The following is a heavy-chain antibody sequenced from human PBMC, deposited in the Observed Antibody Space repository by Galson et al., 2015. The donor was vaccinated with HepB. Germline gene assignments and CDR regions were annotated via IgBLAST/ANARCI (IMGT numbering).Heavy chain of an antibody. Sequence: SLRLSCAASGFTFSSYAMSWVRQAPGKGLEWVSAISGSGGSTYYADSVKGRFTISRDNSKNTLYLQMNSLRAEDTAVYYCAKVGAWYSSGWYFDYWGQGTLVTVSS. CDR1: GFTFSSYA. D-gene: IGHD6-19*01. CDR2: ISGSGGST. V-gene: IGHV3-23*01. CDR3: AKVGAWYSSGWYFDY. J-gene: IGHJ4*02.